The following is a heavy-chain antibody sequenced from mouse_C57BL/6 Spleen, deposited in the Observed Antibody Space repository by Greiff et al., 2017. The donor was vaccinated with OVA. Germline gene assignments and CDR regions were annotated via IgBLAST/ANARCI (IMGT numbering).Heavy chain of an antibody. CDR3: ARSYYDYDGGTFFDD. V-gene: IGHV1-82*01. CDR1: GYAFSSSW. Sequence: QVQLQQSGPELVKPGASVKISCKASGYAFSSSWMNWVKQRPGKGLEWIGRIYPGDGDTNYNGKFKGKATLTADKSSSTAYMQLSSLTSEDSAVYFCARSYYDYDGGTFFDDWGQGTTLTVSA. CDR2: IYPGDGDT. D-gene: IGHD2-4*01. J-gene: IGHJ2*01.